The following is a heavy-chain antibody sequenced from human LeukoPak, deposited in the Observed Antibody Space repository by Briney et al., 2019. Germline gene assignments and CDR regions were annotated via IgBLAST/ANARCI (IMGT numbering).Heavy chain of an antibody. V-gene: IGHV4-38-2*02. J-gene: IGHJ4*02. Sequence: SETLSLTCTVSGYSISSGYDWGWMRQAPGKGLEWLGSISQSGNTYNNPSLKSRVTLSVDTSKNQASLKLSSVTAADTAVYYCARAADYGDYGDYFDYWGQGTLVTVSS. D-gene: IGHD4-17*01. CDR1: GYSISSGYD. CDR2: ISQSGNT. CDR3: ARAADYGDYGDYFDY.